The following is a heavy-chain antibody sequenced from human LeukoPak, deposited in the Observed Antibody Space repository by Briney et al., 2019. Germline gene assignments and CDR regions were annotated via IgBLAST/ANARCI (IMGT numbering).Heavy chain of an antibody. Sequence: SETLSLACSVSGYSISSGYYWGWIRQPPGKGLEWIGSIYHSGHTNYNPSLKSRVTISVDTSKNQFSLKLTSVTAADTAVYYCARDLPRLLGPIGNPYYYMDVWGTGTTVTVSS. CDR2: IYHSGHT. D-gene: IGHD7-27*01. CDR3: ARDLPRLLGPIGNPYYYMDV. CDR1: GYSISSGYY. J-gene: IGHJ6*03. V-gene: IGHV4-38-2*02.